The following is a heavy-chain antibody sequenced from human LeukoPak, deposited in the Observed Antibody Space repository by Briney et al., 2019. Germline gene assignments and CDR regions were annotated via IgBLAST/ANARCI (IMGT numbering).Heavy chain of an antibody. CDR3: AKDISSYSSGPTHFDY. J-gene: IGHJ4*02. CDR1: GFTFDDYA. V-gene: IGHV3-9*01. D-gene: IGHD6-19*01. CDR2: ISWNSGSI. Sequence: GGSLRLSCAASGFTFDDYAMHWVRQAPGKGLEWVSGISWNSGSIGYAVSVKGRFTISRDNAKNSLYLQMNSLRAEDTALYYCAKDISSYSSGPTHFDYWGQGTLVTVSS.